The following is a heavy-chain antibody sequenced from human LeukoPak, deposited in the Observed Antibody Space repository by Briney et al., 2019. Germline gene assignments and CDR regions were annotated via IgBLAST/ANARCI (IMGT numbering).Heavy chain of an antibody. V-gene: IGHV1-2*02. Sequence: ASLKVSCKASGYTFTGYYLHCVRQAPGQGLEWMGWINPNSGGTNYAQKFQGRVTMTRDTSISTAYMELSRLRSDDTAVYYCPKGGVSYPNWFDPWGQGTLVTVSS. CDR3: PKGGVSYPNWFDP. CDR2: INPNSGGT. J-gene: IGHJ5*02. D-gene: IGHD5-18*01. CDR1: GYTFTGYY.